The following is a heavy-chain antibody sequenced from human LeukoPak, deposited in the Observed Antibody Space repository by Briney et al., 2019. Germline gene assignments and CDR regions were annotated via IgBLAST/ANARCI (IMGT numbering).Heavy chain of an antibody. D-gene: IGHD6-13*01. CDR3: AKAAGSLDAFDI. J-gene: IGHJ3*02. CDR1: GFTFSNYN. V-gene: IGHV3-21*04. Sequence: GGSLRLSCAASGFTFSNYNMHWVRQAPGKGLEWVSSISSSSYIYYADSVKGRFTISRDNAKNSLYLQMNSLRAEDTAVYYCAKAAGSLDAFDIWGQGTMVTVSS. CDR2: ISSSSYI.